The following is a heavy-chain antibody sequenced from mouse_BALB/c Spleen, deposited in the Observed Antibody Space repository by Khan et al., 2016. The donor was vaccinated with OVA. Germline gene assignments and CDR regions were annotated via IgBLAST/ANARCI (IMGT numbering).Heavy chain of an antibody. CDR2: INPGSGST. CDR3: ARDDYGNFLYFDY. V-gene: IGHV1-54*03. Sequence: IQLVQSGGEVIRPGTSVKVSCKASGYAFTHYLIEWVKQRPGQGLEWIGVINPGSGSTNYNEKFKGKAILTADKSSSTAYMQLSSLTSDDSAVYFWARDDYGNFLYFDYWGQGTTLTVSS. J-gene: IGHJ2*01. D-gene: IGHD2-1*01. CDR1: GYAFTHYL.